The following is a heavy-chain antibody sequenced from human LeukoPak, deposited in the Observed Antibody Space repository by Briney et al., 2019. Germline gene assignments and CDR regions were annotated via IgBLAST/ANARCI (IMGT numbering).Heavy chain of an antibody. J-gene: IGHJ3*02. CDR2: IKTNTGNP. CDR3: ARERRSSSPGEQQLVRAFDI. D-gene: IGHD6-13*01. CDR1: GYTFTNYA. Sequence: ASVKVSCKASGYTFTNYAMNWVRQAPGQGLEWMGWIKTNTGNPTYAQGFTGRFVFSLDTSVSTAYLQISSLKAEDTAIYYCARERRSSSPGEQQLVRAFDIWGQGTMVTVSS. V-gene: IGHV7-4-1*02.